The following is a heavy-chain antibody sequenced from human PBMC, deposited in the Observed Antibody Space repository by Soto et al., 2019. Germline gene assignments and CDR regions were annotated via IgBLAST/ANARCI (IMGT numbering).Heavy chain of an antibody. CDR3: ARGVYDFWSGHPKRLDY. CDR2: IRSKANSYAT. J-gene: IGHJ4*02. V-gene: IGHV3-73*02. CDR1: GFTFSGSA. D-gene: IGHD3-3*01. Sequence: EVQLVESGGGLVQPGGSLKLSCAASGFTFSGSAMHWVRQASGKGLEWVGRIRSKANSYATAYAVSVKGRFTISRDDSMKTAYLQINSLKTEDTAVYYCARGVYDFWSGHPKRLDYWGQGTVVTVSS.